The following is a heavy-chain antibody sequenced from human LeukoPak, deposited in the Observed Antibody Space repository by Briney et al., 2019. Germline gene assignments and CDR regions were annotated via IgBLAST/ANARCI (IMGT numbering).Heavy chain of an antibody. D-gene: IGHD3-22*01. CDR3: ARDKTMNDAFDI. CDR1: GGSISSYY. J-gene: IGHJ3*02. V-gene: IGHV4-59*01. Sequence: TSETLSLTCTVSGGSISSYYWSWIRQPPGKGLEWIGYIYYSGSTNYNPSLKSRVTISVDTSKNQFSLKLSSVTAADTAVYYCARDKTMNDAFDIWGQGTMVTVSS. CDR2: IYYSGST.